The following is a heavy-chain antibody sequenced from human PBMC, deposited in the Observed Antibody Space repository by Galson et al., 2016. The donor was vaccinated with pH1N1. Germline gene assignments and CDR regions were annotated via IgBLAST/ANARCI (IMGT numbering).Heavy chain of an antibody. J-gene: IGHJ6*02. D-gene: IGHD6-19*01. CDR2: TSYAGSNK. CDR3: PRETPYSRGGGYYYGMDV. V-gene: IGHV3-30-3*01. CDR1: GFTFSNYA. Sequence: SLRLSCAASGFTFSNYAMHWVRQAPGKGLEWVALTSYAGSNKYSADSVKGRFTISRDNSKNTLYLEMNGLRAEDTAVYYCPRETPYSRGGGYYYGMDVWGQVTTVTVSS.